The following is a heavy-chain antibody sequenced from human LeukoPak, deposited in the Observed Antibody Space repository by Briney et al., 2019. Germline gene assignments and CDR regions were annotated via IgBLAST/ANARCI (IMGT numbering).Heavy chain of an antibody. CDR1: GGSVSSGSYY. V-gene: IGHV4-61*01. J-gene: IGHJ5*02. CDR2: IYYSGST. CDR3: ARVPLGLGYCSSTSCYTFDP. D-gene: IGHD2-2*02. Sequence: SETLSLTCTVSGGSVSSGSYYWSWIRQPPGKGLEWIGYIYYSGSTNYNPSLKSRVTISVDTSKNQFSLKLSSVTAADTAAYYCARVPLGLGYCSSTSCYTFDPWGQGTLVTVSS.